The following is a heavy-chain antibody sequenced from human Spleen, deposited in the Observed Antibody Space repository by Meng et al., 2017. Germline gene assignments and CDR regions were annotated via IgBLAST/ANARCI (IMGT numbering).Heavy chain of an antibody. J-gene: IGHJ5*02. Sequence: QVQLQEPGPGLVKPSGTLSLNCAVSGGSISSSTWWTWVRQPPGKGLEWIGEVYHSGSTNYNPSLKSRVTMSVDESNNQFSLKLSSVTAADTAVYYCAGFTLIRGIMPWFDPWGQGTLVTVSS. V-gene: IGHV4-4*02. D-gene: IGHD3-10*01. CDR3: AGFTLIRGIMPWFDP. CDR2: VYHSGST. CDR1: GGSISSSTW.